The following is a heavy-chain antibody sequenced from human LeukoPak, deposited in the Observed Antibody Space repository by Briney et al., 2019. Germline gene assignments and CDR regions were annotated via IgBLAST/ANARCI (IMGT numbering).Heavy chain of an antibody. D-gene: IGHD2/OR15-2a*01. V-gene: IGHV4-30-4*01. Sequence: SETLSLTCTVSGGSISSGEYYWSWLRQPPGKGLEWIGYFSYTGSTYYNPPVKSRVSISVDTSKNQFSLKLTSVTAADTAVYYCARALNGYFYAFDSWGQGTLVTVSS. CDR1: GGSISSGEYY. CDR2: FSYTGST. CDR3: ARALNGYFYAFDS. J-gene: IGHJ4*02.